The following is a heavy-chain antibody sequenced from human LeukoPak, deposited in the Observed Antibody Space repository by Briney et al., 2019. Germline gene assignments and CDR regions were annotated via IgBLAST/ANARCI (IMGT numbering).Heavy chain of an antibody. CDR2: INPNSGGT. Sequence: ASVKVSCKASGYTFTGYYMHWVRQAPGQGLEWMGWINPNSGGTNYAQKFQGWVTMTRDTSISTAYMELSRLRSDDTAVYYCARVGSAAAGSYFFDYWGQGILVTVSS. CDR3: ARVGSAAAGSYFFDY. CDR1: GYTFTGYY. V-gene: IGHV1-2*04. D-gene: IGHD6-13*01. J-gene: IGHJ4*02.